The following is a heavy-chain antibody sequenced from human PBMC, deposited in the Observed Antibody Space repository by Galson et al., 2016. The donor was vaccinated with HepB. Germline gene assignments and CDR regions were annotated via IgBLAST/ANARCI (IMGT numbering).Heavy chain of an antibody. CDR3: VRDSSGYRFFDQ. CDR2: IRTQLYGGTT. V-gene: IGHV3-49*04. CDR1: GFTFSNYW. J-gene: IGHJ4*02. D-gene: IGHD3-3*01. Sequence: SLRLSCAASGFTFSNYWMSWVRQVPGKGLEWVCFIRTQLYGGTTEYAASVKGRFTVSRDDSKSIAYLQMNSLKREDTAVYHCVRDSSGYRFFDQWGQGTLVTVSS.